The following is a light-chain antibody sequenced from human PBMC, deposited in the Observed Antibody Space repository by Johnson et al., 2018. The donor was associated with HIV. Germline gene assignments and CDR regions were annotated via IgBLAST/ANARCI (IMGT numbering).Light chain of an antibody. V-gene: IGLV1-51*01. CDR1: SSTIGSNY. J-gene: IGLJ1*01. Sequence: QSVLTQPPSVSAAPGQKVTISCSGSSSTIGSNYVSWYQHLPGTAPKLLIYDNDQRPSGIPDRFSASKSGTSATLDITGLQTGDGADYYCGTWDTSLTTGGVFGTGTKVTDL. CDR2: DND. CDR3: GTWDTSLTTGGV.